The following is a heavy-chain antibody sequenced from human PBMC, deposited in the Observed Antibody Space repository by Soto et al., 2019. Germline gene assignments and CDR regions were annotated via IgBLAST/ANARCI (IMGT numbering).Heavy chain of an antibody. CDR2: IYYSGST. CDR1: GGSISSGDYY. Sequence: QVQLQESGPGLVKPSQTLSLTCTVSGGSISSGDYYWSWIRQPPGKAREWIGYIYYSGSTCYNPSLKSRVTISVNTSKNQLTLKQSSVTAADAAVYYCAREGGIVGATTVDYWGQGTLGTVSS. V-gene: IGHV4-30-4*01. CDR3: AREGGIVGATTVDY. J-gene: IGHJ4*02. D-gene: IGHD1-26*01.